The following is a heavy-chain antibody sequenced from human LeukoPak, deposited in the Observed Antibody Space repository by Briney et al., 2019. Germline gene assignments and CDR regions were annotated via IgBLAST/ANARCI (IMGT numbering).Heavy chain of an antibody. CDR1: GFTFNTYW. CDR3: ARRQWTAFDV. J-gene: IGHJ3*01. V-gene: IGHV3-7*01. CDR2: IKPDGNER. Sequence: GGSLRLSCAASGFTFNTYWISWVRQAPGKGLQWVANIKPDGNERYYVDSVKGRFSISRDNAKSSLYLQMNSLRVDDTAIYYCARRQWTAFDVWGQGTMVTVSS. D-gene: IGHD6-19*01.